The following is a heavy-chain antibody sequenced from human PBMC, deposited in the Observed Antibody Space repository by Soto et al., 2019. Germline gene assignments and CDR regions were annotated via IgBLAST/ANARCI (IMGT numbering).Heavy chain of an antibody. Sequence: ASVKVSCKACGYTFTSYGISWVRQAPGQGLEWMGWISAYNGNTNYAQKLQGRVTMTTDTSTSTAYMELRSLRSDDTAVYYCARDPAKAGAGTHAFDIWGQGTMVTVSS. D-gene: IGHD6-13*01. J-gene: IGHJ3*02. V-gene: IGHV1-18*01. CDR1: GYTFTSYG. CDR2: ISAYNGNT. CDR3: ARDPAKAGAGTHAFDI.